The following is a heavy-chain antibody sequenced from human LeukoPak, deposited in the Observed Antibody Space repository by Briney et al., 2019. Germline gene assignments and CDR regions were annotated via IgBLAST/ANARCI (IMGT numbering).Heavy chain of an antibody. D-gene: IGHD3-3*01. CDR2: IYDSGST. CDR3: ARGRYDFWSGYSFNYFDY. CDR1: GGSIRSSYYY. J-gene: IGHJ4*02. Sequence: RPSETLSLTCTVSGGSIRSSYYYWGWIRQPPGKGLEWIGSIYDSGSTYYNPSLKSRVTISVDRSKNQFSLKLSSVTAADTAVYYCARGRYDFWSGYSFNYFDYWGQGTLVTVSS. V-gene: IGHV4-39*07.